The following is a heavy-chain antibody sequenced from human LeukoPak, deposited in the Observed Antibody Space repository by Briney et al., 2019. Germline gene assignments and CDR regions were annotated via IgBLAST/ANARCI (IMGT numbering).Heavy chain of an antibody. V-gene: IGHV3-30*18. CDR3: AKDLSCSGGSCTDY. CDR1: GFTFRNYG. J-gene: IGHJ4*02. D-gene: IGHD2-15*01. Sequence: GRSLRLSCATSGFTFRNYGMHWVRQAPGKGLEWVAIISYDGSNKYYADSVKGRFTISRDNSKNTLYLQMNSLRAEDTAVYYCAKDLSCSGGSCTDYWGQGTLVTVSS. CDR2: ISYDGSNK.